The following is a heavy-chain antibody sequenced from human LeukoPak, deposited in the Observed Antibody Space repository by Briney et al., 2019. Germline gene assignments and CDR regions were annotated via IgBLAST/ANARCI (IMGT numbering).Heavy chain of an antibody. CDR1: GGTFNNSA. CDR3: SRDVHGDYGSGWFDP. Sequence: GSSVKVSCKTSGGTFNNSAISWVRQAPGQGPEWLGGVMPLFGTAGYAQKFQGRVTITKDESMRTVYLELTSLTSDDTAVYYCSRDVHGDYGSGWFDPWGQGTLVSVSS. V-gene: IGHV1-69*05. D-gene: IGHD4-17*01. J-gene: IGHJ5*02. CDR2: VMPLFGTA.